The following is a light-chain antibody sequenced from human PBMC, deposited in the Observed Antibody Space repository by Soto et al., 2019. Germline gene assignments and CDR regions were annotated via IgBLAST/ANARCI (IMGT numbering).Light chain of an antibody. CDR2: DAS. CDR3: QQYDNLPLT. CDR1: QDIKNY. J-gene: IGKJ4*01. Sequence: DIQMTQSPSSLSASVGDRVTITCQASQDIKNYLNWYQQKSGKDPKLLIYDASDLETGVPSRFSGSGSGTDFTFTINSLQPEDIATYYCQQYDNLPLTFGGGTKVDIK. V-gene: IGKV1-33*01.